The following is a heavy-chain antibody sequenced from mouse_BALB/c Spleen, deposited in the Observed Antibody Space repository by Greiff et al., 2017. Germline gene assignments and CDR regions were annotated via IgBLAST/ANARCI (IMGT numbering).Heavy chain of an antibody. Sequence: EVKVVESGGDLVKPGGSLKLSCAASGFTFSSYGMSWVRQTPDKRLEWVATISSGGSYTYYPDSVKGRFTISRDNAKNTLYLQMSSLKSEDTAMYYCARRKSTMITTGFAYWGQGTLVTVSA. V-gene: IGHV5-6*02. CDR1: GFTFSSYG. J-gene: IGHJ3*01. CDR2: ISSGGSYT. CDR3: ARRKSTMITTGFAY. D-gene: IGHD2-4*01.